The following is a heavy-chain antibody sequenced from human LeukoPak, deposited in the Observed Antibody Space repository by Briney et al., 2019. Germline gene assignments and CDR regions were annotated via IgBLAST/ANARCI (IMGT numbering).Heavy chain of an antibody. CDR3: ARGLFWYFDY. CDR1: GGSVSSGSYY. Sequence: SGTLSLTCTVSGGSVSSGSYYWSWIRQPPGKVLEWIGYIYYSGSTNYNPSFKSRVTISLDTSKNHFSLQLSSVTAADTAVYYCARGLFWYFDYWGQGTLVTVSS. V-gene: IGHV4-61*03. CDR2: IYYSGST. J-gene: IGHJ4*02. D-gene: IGHD2/OR15-2a*01.